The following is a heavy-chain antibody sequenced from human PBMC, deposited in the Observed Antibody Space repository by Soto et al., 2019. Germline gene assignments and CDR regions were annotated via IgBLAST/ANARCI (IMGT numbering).Heavy chain of an antibody. D-gene: IGHD1-26*01. CDR1: GGTFSSYA. V-gene: IGHV1-69*13. J-gene: IGHJ4*02. CDR2: IIPIFGTA. Sequence: GASVKVSCKASGGTFSSYAISWVRLAPGQGLEWMGGIIPIFGTANYAQKFQGRVTITADESTSTAYMELSSLRSEDTAVYYCARDLRPHLSGYFDYWGQGTLVTVSS. CDR3: ARDLRPHLSGYFDY.